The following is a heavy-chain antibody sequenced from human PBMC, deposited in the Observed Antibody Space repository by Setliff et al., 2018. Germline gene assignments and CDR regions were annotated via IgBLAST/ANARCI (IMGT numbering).Heavy chain of an antibody. Sequence: SVKVSCKASGGTFSSYAISWVRQAPGQGLEWMGGIIPIFGTANYAQKFQGRVTITADESTSTAYMELSSLRSEDTTVYYCARAAAAAYYYYYMDVWGKGTTVTVSS. CDR1: GGTFSSYA. J-gene: IGHJ6*03. V-gene: IGHV1-69*13. CDR2: IIPIFGTA. CDR3: ARAAAAAYYYYYMDV. D-gene: IGHD2-2*01.